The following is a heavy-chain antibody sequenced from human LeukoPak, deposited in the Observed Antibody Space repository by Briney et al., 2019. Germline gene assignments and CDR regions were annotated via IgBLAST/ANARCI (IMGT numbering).Heavy chain of an antibody. CDR1: GFTFSTYS. CDR3: ARECGGDCYQDD. V-gene: IGHV3-21*01. CDR2: ISSTSTYI. J-gene: IGHJ4*02. D-gene: IGHD2-21*02. Sequence: GGSLRLSCAASGFTFSTYSMNWVRQAPGKGLEWVSSISSTSTYIYYANSVKGRFTISRDNAKNSLYLQMNSLRAEDTAVYYCARECGGDCYQDDWGQGTLVRVSS.